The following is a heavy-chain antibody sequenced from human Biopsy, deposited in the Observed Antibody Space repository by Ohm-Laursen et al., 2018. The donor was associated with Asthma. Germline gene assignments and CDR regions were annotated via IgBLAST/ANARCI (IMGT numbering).Heavy chain of an antibody. J-gene: IGHJ4*02. V-gene: IGHV3-11*06. CDR3: ARGGSRDLWGTYRYPWDY. CDR1: GFSLSDYY. D-gene: IGHD3-16*02. Sequence: SLRLSCAASGFSLSDYYMSWIRQAPGKGLEWVSYISWSSSYTNYADSVKGRFTISRDNAKNSLFLQMNGLRAEDTAVYYCARGGSRDLWGTYRYPWDYWGQGTLVTVSS. CDR2: ISWSSSYT.